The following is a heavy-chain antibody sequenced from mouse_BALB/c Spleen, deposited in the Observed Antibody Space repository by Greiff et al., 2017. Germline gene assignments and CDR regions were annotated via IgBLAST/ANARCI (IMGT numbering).Heavy chain of an antibody. D-gene: IGHD1-1*01. J-gene: IGHJ3*01. V-gene: IGHV5-4*02. CDR3: ARGTYCGSSYWFAY. CDR2: ISDGGSYT. Sequence: EVHLVESGGGLVKPGGSLKLSCAASGFTFSDYYMYWVRQTPEKRLEWVATISDGGSYTYYPDSVKGRFTISRDNAKNNLYLQMSSLKSEDTAMYYCARGTYCGSSYWFAYWGQGTLVTVSA. CDR1: GFTFSDYY.